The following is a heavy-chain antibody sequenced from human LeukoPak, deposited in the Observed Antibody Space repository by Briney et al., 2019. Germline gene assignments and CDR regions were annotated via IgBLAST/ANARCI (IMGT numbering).Heavy chain of an antibody. D-gene: IGHD2-2*01. Sequence: GASVKVSCKASGYTFTSYDINWVRQATGQGLEWMGWMNPNSGNTGYAQEFQGRVTMTRNTSISTAYMELSSLRSEDTAVYYCARGFGYQLLSTWFDPWGQGTLVTVSS. CDR3: ARGFGYQLLSTWFDP. J-gene: IGHJ5*02. CDR1: GYTFTSYD. V-gene: IGHV1-8*01. CDR2: MNPNSGNT.